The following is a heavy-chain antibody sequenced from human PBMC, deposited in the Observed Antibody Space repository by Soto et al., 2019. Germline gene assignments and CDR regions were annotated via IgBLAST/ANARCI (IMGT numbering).Heavy chain of an antibody. D-gene: IGHD2-2*01. CDR3: AKGYCISTSCYANLDYFDY. CDR1: GGTFSSYT. CDR2: IIPILGIA. V-gene: IGHV1-69*02. Sequence: ASVKVSCKASGGTFSSYTISWVRQAPGQGLEWMGRIIPILGIAKYAQKFQGRVTITADKSTSTAYMELSSLRSEDTAVYYCAKGYCISTSCYANLDYFDYWGQGTLVTVSS. J-gene: IGHJ4*02.